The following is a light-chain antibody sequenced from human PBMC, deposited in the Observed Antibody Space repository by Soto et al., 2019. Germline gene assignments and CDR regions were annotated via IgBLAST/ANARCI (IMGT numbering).Light chain of an antibody. CDR1: QGISSY. CDR3: QQLT. V-gene: IGKV1-8*01. CDR2: AAS. J-gene: IGKJ1*01. Sequence: AIRMTQSPSSLSASTGDRVTITCRASQGISSYLAWYQQKPGKAPKLLIYAASTLQSGVPSRFSGSGSGTDFTLTISSLQPDDFATYYCQQLTFGQGTKVDIK.